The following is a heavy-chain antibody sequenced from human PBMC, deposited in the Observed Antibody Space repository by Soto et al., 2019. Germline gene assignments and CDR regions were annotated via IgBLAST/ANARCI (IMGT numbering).Heavy chain of an antibody. V-gene: IGHV3-30*18. Sequence: QVQLVESGGGVVQPGKSLRLSCAASVFTFRTYGMHWVRQVPGKGLEWVAVISDDGNNKYNIASVEGRFTISRDNSKNTLYLQMNRLRTEDTAVYYCAKGGGYSYGTNDALDIWGQGTMVTVSS. CDR1: VFTFRTYG. J-gene: IGHJ3*02. CDR3: AKGGGYSYGTNDALDI. CDR2: ISDDGNNK. D-gene: IGHD5-18*01.